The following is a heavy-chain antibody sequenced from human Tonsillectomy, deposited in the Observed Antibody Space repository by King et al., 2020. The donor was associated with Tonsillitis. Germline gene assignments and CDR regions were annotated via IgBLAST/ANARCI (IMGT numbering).Heavy chain of an antibody. J-gene: IGHJ4*02. Sequence: VQLVESGGGLVQPGGSLRLSCAASGFTLSSYNMNWVRQAPGKGLEWTSYISSTSDTVYYADSVKGRFTISRDNAKNSLYIQMNRLRDEETAVYYCDRDYYDSSGYYRGGYWGQGTLVTVSS. V-gene: IGHV3-48*02. CDR1: GFTLSSYN. CDR2: ISSTSDTV. D-gene: IGHD3-22*01. CDR3: DRDYYDSSGYYRGGY.